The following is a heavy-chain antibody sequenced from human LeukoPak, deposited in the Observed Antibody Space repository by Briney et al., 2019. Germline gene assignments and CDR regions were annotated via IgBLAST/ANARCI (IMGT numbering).Heavy chain of an antibody. CDR1: GYTLTELS. Sequence: GASVKVSCKVSGYTLTELSMHWVRQDPGKGLEWMGGFDPEDGETIYAQKFQGRVTMTEDTSTDTAYMELSSLRSEDTAVYYCATGTSSGWYADYYGMDVWGQGTTVTVSS. D-gene: IGHD6-19*01. V-gene: IGHV1-24*01. CDR3: ATGTSSGWYADYYGMDV. CDR2: FDPEDGET. J-gene: IGHJ6*02.